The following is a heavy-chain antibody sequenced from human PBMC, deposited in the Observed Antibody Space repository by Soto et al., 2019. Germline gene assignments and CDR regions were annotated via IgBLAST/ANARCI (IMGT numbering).Heavy chain of an antibody. CDR3: ARGMNTVTTRDY. CDR1: GGSISSGGYS. D-gene: IGHD4-4*01. V-gene: IGHV4-30-2*01. Sequence: QLQLQESGSGLVKPSQTLSLTCAVSGGSISSGGYSWSWIRQPPGKGLEWIGYIYHSGSTYYHPSLKCLITISIDMSKHQRALKLSSVTAADTAVYYCARGMNTVTTRDYWGQGTLVTVSS. J-gene: IGHJ4*02. CDR2: IYHSGST.